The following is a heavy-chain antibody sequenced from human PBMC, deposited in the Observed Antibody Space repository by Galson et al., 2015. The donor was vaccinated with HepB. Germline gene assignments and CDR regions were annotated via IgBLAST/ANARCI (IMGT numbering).Heavy chain of an antibody. CDR2: IAYSGST. V-gene: IGHV4-61*01. Sequence: TLSLTCTVSGDSVSSSNYYWSWIRQPPGKRLEWIGHIAYSGSTNYNPSLKSRVTMSVDTSTNQFSLKLNSMTAADTAVYYCAREWRDGYGSGSTPGGYWGQGILVIVSS. CDR1: GDSVSSSNYY. J-gene: IGHJ4*02. CDR3: AREWRDGYGSGSTPGGY. D-gene: IGHD3-10*01.